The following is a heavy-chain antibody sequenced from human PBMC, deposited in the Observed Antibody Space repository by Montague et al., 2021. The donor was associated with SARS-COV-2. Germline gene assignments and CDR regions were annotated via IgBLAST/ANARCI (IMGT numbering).Heavy chain of an antibody. Sequence: SETLSLTCTVSGRSISTDHYWGWIRQPPGKGLEWIGIIHHSGNTYYNPSLKSRLTISIDTSKNQFSLKLTSLTAADTAVYYCASQVAYLDYFDPWGQGTLVTVSS. J-gene: IGHJ5*02. CDR2: IHHSGNT. CDR1: GRSISTDHY. D-gene: IGHD4-11*01. V-gene: IGHV4-38-2*02. CDR3: ASQVAYLDYFDP.